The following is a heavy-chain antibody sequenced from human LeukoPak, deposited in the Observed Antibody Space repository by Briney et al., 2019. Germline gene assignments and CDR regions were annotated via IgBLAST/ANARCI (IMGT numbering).Heavy chain of an antibody. CDR2: INPNSGGT. CDR3: ARSDMIAAAGQIGLDY. Sequence: ASVKVSCKASGYTFTGYYMHWVRQAPGQGLEWMGWINPNSGGTNYAQKFQGRVTMTRDTSISTAYMELSRLRSDDTAVYYCARSDMIAAAGQIGLDYWGQGTLVTVSS. V-gene: IGHV1-2*02. CDR1: GYTFTGYY. D-gene: IGHD6-13*01. J-gene: IGHJ4*02.